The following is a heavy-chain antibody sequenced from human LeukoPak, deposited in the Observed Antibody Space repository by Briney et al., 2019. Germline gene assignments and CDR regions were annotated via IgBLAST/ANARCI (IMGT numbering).Heavy chain of an antibody. CDR3: ARAWYYDSSGYPYYYYYYMDV. J-gene: IGHJ6*03. V-gene: IGHV1-69*06. Sequence: SVKVSCKASGGTFSSYAISWVRQAPGQGLEWMGGIIPIFGTANYAQKFQGRVTITADKSTSTAYMELSSLRSEDTAVYYCARAWYYDSSGYPYYYYYYMDVWGKGTTVTVSS. CDR1: GGTFSSYA. D-gene: IGHD3-22*01. CDR2: IIPIFGTA.